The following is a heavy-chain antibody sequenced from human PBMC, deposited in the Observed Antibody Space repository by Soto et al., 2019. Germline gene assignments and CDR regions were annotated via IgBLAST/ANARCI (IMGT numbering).Heavy chain of an antibody. J-gene: IGHJ3*01. Sequence: QVHLVDSGGGVVQPGRSLRLSCADSGFSASNNFMHWVRQAPGKGLEWVAAISYDGKNEWYVDSVKGRFTISRDNSKKTVYLRMSSLRVEDTAVYYCTKENVEVRGSSAFDFWGLGTMVTVSS. CDR2: ISYDGKNE. CDR1: GFSASNNF. V-gene: IGHV3-30*18. CDR3: TKENVEVRGSSAFDF. D-gene: IGHD2-21*01.